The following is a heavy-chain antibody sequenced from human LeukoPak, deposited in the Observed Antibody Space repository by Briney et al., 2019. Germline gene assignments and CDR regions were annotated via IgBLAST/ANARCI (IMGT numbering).Heavy chain of an antibody. V-gene: IGHV5-51*01. D-gene: IGHD5-18*01. Sequence: KRREPLTISSQASGYTFTNPWIAWVRQLPGKGLEWMGIIYPADSDTKYSPSFQGHVTIPADKSITTAYLQWSSLKATDTARNYCARRRETAMDYWGQGTLVTVSS. CDR2: IYPADSDT. J-gene: IGHJ4*02. CDR1: GYTFTNPW. CDR3: ARRRETAMDY.